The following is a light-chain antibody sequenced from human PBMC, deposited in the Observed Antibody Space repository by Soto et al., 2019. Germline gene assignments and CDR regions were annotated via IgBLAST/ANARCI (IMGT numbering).Light chain of an antibody. J-gene: IGLJ2*01. Sequence: QSALTQPPSASGSPGQSVTISCTGTPSDVGGSNSVSWYQQHPGKAPNLMIYDLNKRPSGVPDRFSGSKSGNTASLTVSGLQAADEAYYFCSSYAPSDVVFGGGTKLTVL. V-gene: IGLV2-8*01. CDR2: DLN. CDR3: SSYAPSDVV. CDR1: PSDVGGSNS.